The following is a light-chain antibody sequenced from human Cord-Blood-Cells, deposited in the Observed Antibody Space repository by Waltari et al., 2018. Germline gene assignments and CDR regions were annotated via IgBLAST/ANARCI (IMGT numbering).Light chain of an antibody. Sequence: QAGLTQPPSVSKGLRQTATLTCTGNSNNVGNQGAAWLQQHQGHPPKLLSYRKNNRPAGISARLSASRSGNTSSLTITGLQPEYEADYYCSAWDRSRSAQVFGGGTKLTVL. V-gene: IGLV10-54*01. CDR1: SNNVGNQG. CDR3: SAWDRSRSAQV. CDR2: RKN. J-gene: IGLJ2*01.